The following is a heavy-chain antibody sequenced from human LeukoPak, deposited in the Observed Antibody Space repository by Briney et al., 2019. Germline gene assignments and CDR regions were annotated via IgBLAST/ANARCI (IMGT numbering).Heavy chain of an antibody. J-gene: IGHJ4*02. Sequence: GGSVRLSGAASRFTFSSYAMSWVRQAPGMRLEWVSTIGGSGGGICYADSVKGRFTISRDNSQSTLYLQMNSLRAEDTAVYYCAKYRGFGDSYDSWGQGTLVTVSS. D-gene: IGHD3-10*01. CDR1: RFTFSSYA. CDR2: IGGSGGGI. CDR3: AKYRGFGDSYDS. V-gene: IGHV3-23*01.